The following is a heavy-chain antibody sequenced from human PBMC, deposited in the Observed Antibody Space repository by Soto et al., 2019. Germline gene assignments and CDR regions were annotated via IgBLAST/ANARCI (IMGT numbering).Heavy chain of an antibody. D-gene: IGHD2-2*01. V-gene: IGHV3-48*01. Sequence: EVQLVEAGGGLVQPGGSLRLSCAASGFTFSSYSMNWVRQAPGKGLEWVSYISSSSSTIYYADSVKGRFTISRDNAKNSLYLQMSSLRAEDTDVYYCARLRGYCSSTSCPVGDAFDVWGQGTMVTISS. CDR2: ISSSSSTI. CDR3: ARLRGYCSSTSCPVGDAFDV. CDR1: GFTFSSYS. J-gene: IGHJ3*01.